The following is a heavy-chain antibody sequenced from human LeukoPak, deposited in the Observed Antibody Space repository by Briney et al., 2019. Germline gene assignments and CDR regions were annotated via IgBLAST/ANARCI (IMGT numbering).Heavy chain of an antibody. J-gene: IGHJ4*02. CDR3: VSGSGGNYDT. CDR2: ITSSGANT. V-gene: IGHV3-23*01. D-gene: IGHD3-22*01. CDR1: GFTFSSYA. Sequence: GGSLRLAWAASGFTFSSYAMCWVRQAPGKGLQWVSSITSSGANTYYADSVKGRFTISRDNTKNTLHLQVNNLRAEDTAVYYCVSGSGGNYDTRGQGTLVTVSP.